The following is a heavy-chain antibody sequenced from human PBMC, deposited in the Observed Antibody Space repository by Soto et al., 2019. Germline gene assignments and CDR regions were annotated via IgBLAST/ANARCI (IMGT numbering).Heavy chain of an antibody. CDR1: GGSISSHY. Sequence: SETLSLTCTVSGGSISSHYWSWIRQPQGKGLEWIGYIYYSGSTNYNPSLKSRVTISVDTSKNQFSLKLSSVTAADTAVYYCARAIPVNWNYVPGWFDPWGQGTLVTVSS. J-gene: IGHJ5*02. V-gene: IGHV4-59*11. CDR2: IYYSGST. D-gene: IGHD1-7*01. CDR3: ARAIPVNWNYVPGWFDP.